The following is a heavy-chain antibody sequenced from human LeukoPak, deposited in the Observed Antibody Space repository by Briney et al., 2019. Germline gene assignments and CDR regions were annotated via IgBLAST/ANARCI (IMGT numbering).Heavy chain of an antibody. V-gene: IGHV1-69*01. Sequence: GASVKVSCKASGGTFSSYAISWVRQAPGQGLEWMGGIIPIFGTANYAQKFQGRVTITADESTSTVYMELSSLRSEDTAVYYCARGFYGPFDYWGQGTLVTVSS. J-gene: IGHJ4*02. CDR3: ARGFYGPFDY. CDR1: GGTFSSYA. CDR2: IIPIFGTA. D-gene: IGHD2/OR15-2a*01.